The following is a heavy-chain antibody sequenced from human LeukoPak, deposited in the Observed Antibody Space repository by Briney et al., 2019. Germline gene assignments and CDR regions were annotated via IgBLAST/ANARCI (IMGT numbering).Heavy chain of an antibody. CDR3: ARGKRCTNGVCYSPSYAFDI. D-gene: IGHD2-8*01. J-gene: IGHJ3*02. CDR2: IKQDGSEK. CDR1: GFTFSSYW. V-gene: IGHV3-7*01. Sequence: TGGSLRLSCAASGFTFSSYWMSWVRQAPGKGLEWVANIKQDGSEKYYVDSVKGRFTISRDNAKNSLYLQMNSLRAEDTAVYYCARGKRCTNGVCYSPSYAFDIWGQGTMVTVSS.